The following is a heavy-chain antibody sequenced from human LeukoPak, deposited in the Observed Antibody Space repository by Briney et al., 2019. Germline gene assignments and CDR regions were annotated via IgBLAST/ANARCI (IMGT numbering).Heavy chain of an antibody. V-gene: IGHV4-34*01. J-gene: IGHJ5*02. CDR1: GESFSGYY. D-gene: IGHD2-2*01. CDR2: MNHSGSA. CDR3: ARRAGVPDAKADWFDP. Sequence: SETLSLTCAVYGESFSGYYWSRIRQPPGKGLEWIGEMNHSGSANYNPSLKSRVTISVDTSKNQFSLKLSSVTAADTAVYYCARRAGVPDAKADWFDPWGQGTLVTVYS.